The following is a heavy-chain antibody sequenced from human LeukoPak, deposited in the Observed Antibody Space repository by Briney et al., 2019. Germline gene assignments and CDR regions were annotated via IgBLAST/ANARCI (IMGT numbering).Heavy chain of an antibody. D-gene: IGHD6-19*01. CDR1: GFTFSSYA. J-gene: IGHJ4*02. Sequence: GGSLRLSCAASGFTFSSYAMSWVRQAPGKGLEWVSAISGSGGSTYYADSVKGRFTISRDNSKNTLYLQMNSLRAEDTDVYYCATGGWLVENGYWGQGTLVTVSS. CDR3: ATGGWLVENGY. V-gene: IGHV3-23*01. CDR2: ISGSGGST.